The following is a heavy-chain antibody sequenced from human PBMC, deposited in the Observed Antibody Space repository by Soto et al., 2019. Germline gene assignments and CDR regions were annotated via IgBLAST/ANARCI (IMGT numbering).Heavy chain of an antibody. J-gene: IGHJ3*01. CDR2: ISWNSEVK. CDR3: VKDRRFLEAWGAFDV. D-gene: IGHD3-3*01. CDR1: GFTFDDYA. Sequence: EMQLVESGGGLVQPGRSLRLSCAASGFTFDDYAMHWVRQVPGKGLEWVSGISWNSEVKLYADTTKGRFAISRDNAKNSLYLQIDCLGVEDTAFYYCVKDRRFLEAWGAFDVWGQGTLVTVSS. V-gene: IGHV3-9*01.